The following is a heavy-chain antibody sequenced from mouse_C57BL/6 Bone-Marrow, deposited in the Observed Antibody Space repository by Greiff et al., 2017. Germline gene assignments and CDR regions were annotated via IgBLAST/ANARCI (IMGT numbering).Heavy chain of an antibody. V-gene: IGHV7-3*01. CDR2: IRNKANGYTT. CDR3: ARYSRGSFDY. CDR1: GFTFTDYY. J-gene: IGHJ2*01. D-gene: IGHD1-1*01. Sequence: EVKVVESGGGLVQPGGSLSLSCAASGFTFTDYYMSWVRQPPGKALEWLGFIRNKANGYTTEYSASVKGRFTISRDNSQSILYLQMNALRAEDSATYYCARYSRGSFDYWGQGTTLTVSS.